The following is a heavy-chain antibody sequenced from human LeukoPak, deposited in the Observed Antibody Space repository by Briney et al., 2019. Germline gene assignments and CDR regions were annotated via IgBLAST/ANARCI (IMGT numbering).Heavy chain of an antibody. CDR2: IYYSGST. Sequence: SGTLSLTCTVSGGSISSDYWSWIRQPPGKGLEWIGYIYYSGSTSYNPSLKSRVTISVDTSKNQFSLRLSSVTAADTAMYYCARDVSIRDYYYGMDVWGQGTTVTVSS. CDR3: ARDVSIRDYYYGMDV. CDR1: GGSISSDY. J-gene: IGHJ6*02. D-gene: IGHD3-10*01. V-gene: IGHV4-59*01.